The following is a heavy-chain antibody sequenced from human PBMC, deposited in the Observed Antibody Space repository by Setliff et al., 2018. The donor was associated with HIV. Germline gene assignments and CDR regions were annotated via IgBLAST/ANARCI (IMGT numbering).Heavy chain of an antibody. D-gene: IGHD3-3*01. CDR3: ARHEPMGILEHHWYFDL. Sequence: SETLSLTCTVSGTSINNYYWNWIRQAPGKGLEWIGYFYYGGTTDYNPSLKSRVTISVDMSKRQFSLQLTSVTAADTAVYYCARHEPMGILEHHWYFDLWGRGTLVTVSS. V-gene: IGHV4-59*08. CDR2: FYYGGTT. J-gene: IGHJ2*01. CDR1: GTSINNYY.